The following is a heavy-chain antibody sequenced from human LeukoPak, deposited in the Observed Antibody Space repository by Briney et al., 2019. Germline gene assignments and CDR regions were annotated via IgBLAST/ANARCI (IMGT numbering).Heavy chain of an antibody. V-gene: IGHV3-23*01. D-gene: IGHD5-24*01. CDR3: AKGGPQFFDY. CDR1: GFTFSDYA. CDR2: ISGSGGST. J-gene: IGHJ4*02. Sequence: GGSLRLSCAVSGFTFSDYAMSWVRQAPGKGLEWVSTISGSGGSTYSADSVKGRFTISRDNSRNTLFLQMNSLRAEDTAIYYCAKGGPQFFDYWGQGTLVTVSS.